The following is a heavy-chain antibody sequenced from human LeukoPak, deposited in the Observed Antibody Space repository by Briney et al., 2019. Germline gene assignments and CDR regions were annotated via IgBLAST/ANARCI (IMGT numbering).Heavy chain of an antibody. J-gene: IGHJ6*04. CDR3: ARENAGIAVARTYYYYYGMDV. CDR2: IWYDGSNK. CDR1: GFTFSSYG. D-gene: IGHD6-19*01. V-gene: IGHV3-33*01. Sequence: GGSLRLSCAASGFTFSSYGMHWVRQAPGKGLEWVAVIWYDGSNKYYADSVKGRFTISRDNSKNTLCLQMNSLRAEDTAVYYCARENAGIAVARTYYYYYGMDVWGKGTTVTVSS.